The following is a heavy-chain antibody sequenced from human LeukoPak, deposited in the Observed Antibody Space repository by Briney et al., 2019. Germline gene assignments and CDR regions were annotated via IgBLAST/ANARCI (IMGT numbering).Heavy chain of an antibody. J-gene: IGHJ4*02. Sequence: PGGSLRLSCAASGFTFSSYAMSWVRPDPGMGLEWVSAISGSGGSTNYADSVKGRFTISRDNAKNTLYLQMNSLRAEDTAVYYCAKAAAGSFDYWGQGTLVTVSS. CDR2: ISGSGGST. CDR3: AKAAAGSFDY. V-gene: IGHV3-23*01. D-gene: IGHD6-13*01. CDR1: GFTFSSYA.